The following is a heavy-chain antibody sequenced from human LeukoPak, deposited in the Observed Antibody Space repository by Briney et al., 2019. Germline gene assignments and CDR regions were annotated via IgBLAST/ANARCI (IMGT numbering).Heavy chain of an antibody. CDR1: GGSFSGYY. J-gene: IGHJ5*02. CDR2: INHSGSA. V-gene: IGHV4-34*01. Sequence: PSETLSLTCAVYGGSFSGYYWSWIRQPPGKGLEWIGEINHSGSANYNPSLKSRVTISVDTSKIQFSLKLSSVTAADTAVYYCARGPNIVVVVAATRRWFDPWGQGTLVTVSS. D-gene: IGHD2-15*01. CDR3: ARGPNIVVVVAATRRWFDP.